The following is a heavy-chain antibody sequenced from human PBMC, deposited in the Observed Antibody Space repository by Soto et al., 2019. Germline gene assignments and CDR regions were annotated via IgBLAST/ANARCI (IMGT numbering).Heavy chain of an antibody. D-gene: IGHD6-19*01. V-gene: IGHV1-69*02. CDR2: IIPILGIA. J-gene: IGHJ4*02. CDR3: AWQWLPKGQYYFDY. Sequence: SVKDSCKASGGTFSIYTISWVRQAPGQGLEWMGRIIPILGIANYAQKFQGRVTITADKSTSTAYMELSSLRSEDTAVYYCAWQWLPKGQYYFDYWGQGTLVTVSS. CDR1: GGTFSIYT.